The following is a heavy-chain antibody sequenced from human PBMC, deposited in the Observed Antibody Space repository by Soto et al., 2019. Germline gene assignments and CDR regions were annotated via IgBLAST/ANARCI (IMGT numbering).Heavy chain of an antibody. J-gene: IGHJ6*02. CDR3: AKDLRRAFYGMDV. Sequence: PGGSLRLSCVASGFTFSSYGMHWVRQAPGKGLEWVTLLSNDGSNEYYADSVKGRFTISRDNSKNTLYLQMNSLRAEDTAVYYCAKDLRRAFYGMDVWGQGTTVTVS. V-gene: IGHV3-30*18. CDR1: GFTFSSYG. CDR2: LSNDGSNE. D-gene: IGHD3-9*01.